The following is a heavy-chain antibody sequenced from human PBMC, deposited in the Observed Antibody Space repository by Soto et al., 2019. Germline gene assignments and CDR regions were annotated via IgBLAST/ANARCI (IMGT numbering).Heavy chain of an antibody. Sequence: PGGSLRLSCAASGFIFSSYAMGWVRQAPGKGLEWVSGISGSGASTYHADSVKGRFTISRDNSKNTLYLQLNSLRAEDTAVYYCAKFGYCSSISCYTYFDSWGQGALV. J-gene: IGHJ4*02. CDR2: ISGSGAST. D-gene: IGHD2-2*02. V-gene: IGHV3-23*01. CDR3: AKFGYCSSISCYTYFDS. CDR1: GFIFSSYA.